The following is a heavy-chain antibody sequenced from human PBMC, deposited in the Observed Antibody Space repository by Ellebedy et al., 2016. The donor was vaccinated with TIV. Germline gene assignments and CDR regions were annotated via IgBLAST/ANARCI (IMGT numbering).Heavy chain of an antibody. J-gene: IGHJ5*02. Sequence: SETLSLXXTVSGGSISSGDYYWSWIRQPPGKGLEWIGYIYYSGSTYYNPSLKSRVTISVDTSKNQFSLKLSSVTAADTAVYYCASANYDILTGSTFDPWGQGTLVTVSS. CDR2: IYYSGST. D-gene: IGHD3-9*01. V-gene: IGHV4-30-4*01. CDR3: ASANYDILTGSTFDP. CDR1: GGSISSGDYY.